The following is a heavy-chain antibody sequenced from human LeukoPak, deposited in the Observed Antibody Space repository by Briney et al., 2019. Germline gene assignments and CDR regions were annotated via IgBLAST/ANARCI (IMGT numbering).Heavy chain of an antibody. V-gene: IGHV1-3*01. D-gene: IGHD3-3*01. J-gene: IGHJ6*02. CDR2: INAGNGNT. CDR3: ARDPPRITIFGVVTFLYYGMDV. CDR1: GYTFTSYA. Sequence: ASVKVSCTASGYTFTSYAMHWVRQAPGQRLEWMGWINAGNGNTKYSQKFQGRVTITRDTSASTAYMELSSLRSEDTAVYYRARDPPRITIFGVVTFLYYGMDVWGQGTTVTVS.